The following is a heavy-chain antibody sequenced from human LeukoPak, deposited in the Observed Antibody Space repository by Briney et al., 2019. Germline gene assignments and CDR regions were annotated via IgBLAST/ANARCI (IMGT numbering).Heavy chain of an antibody. CDR3: ARDRGALYSSGWTPTDY. J-gene: IGHJ4*02. D-gene: IGHD6-19*01. CDR1: GFTFSSYS. CDR2: ISSSSSYI. V-gene: IGHV3-21*01. Sequence: GGSLRLSCAASGFTFSSYSMNWVRQAPGKGLEWASSISSSSSYIYYADSVKGGFTISRDNAKNSLYLQMNSLRAEDTAVYYCARDRGALYSSGWTPTDYWGQGTLVTVSS.